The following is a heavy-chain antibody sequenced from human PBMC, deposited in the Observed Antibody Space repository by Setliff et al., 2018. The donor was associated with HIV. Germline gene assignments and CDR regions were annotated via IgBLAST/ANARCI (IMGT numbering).Heavy chain of an antibody. CDR3: ARDRHYDSSGYYGY. D-gene: IGHD3-22*01. V-gene: IGHV3-48*03. CDR1: GFTFSSYE. Sequence: PGGSLRLSCAASGFTFSSYEMNWVRQAPGKGLEWVSYIGTSTSTIYYADSVKGRFTISRDNAKNSLYLQMNSLRAEDTAVYYCARDRHYDSSGYYGYWGQGTLVTVSS. CDR2: IGTSTSTI. J-gene: IGHJ4*02.